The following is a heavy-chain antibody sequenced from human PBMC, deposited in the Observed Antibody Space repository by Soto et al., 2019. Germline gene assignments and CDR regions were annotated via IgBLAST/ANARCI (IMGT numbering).Heavy chain of an antibody. J-gene: IGHJ3*02. V-gene: IGHV3-23*01. CDR1: GFTFSAYA. CDR2: VSGSGYTT. D-gene: IGHD1-26*01. Sequence: GGSLRLSCAASGFTFSAYAMSWVRQAPGKGLEWVSAVSGSGYTTYYADSVKGRFTISRDNSKNTLYLQMNSLRAEDTAVYYCAKAHDSGTYPAGAFDIWGQGTVVTVSS. CDR3: AKAHDSGTYPAGAFDI.